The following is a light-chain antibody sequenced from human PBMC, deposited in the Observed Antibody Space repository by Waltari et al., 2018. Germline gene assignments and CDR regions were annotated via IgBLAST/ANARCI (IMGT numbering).Light chain of an antibody. Sequence: SYVLTPPPSVSVAPGKTARITCGGNNIENKSVHWYQQKPGQAPVLVMLYDSDRPSGIPGPFSGSNSGNPATLTISRVEAGDEADYYCQEWDSSRDYVMFGGGTNLTVL. CDR3: QEWDSSRDYVM. CDR1: NIENKS. CDR2: YDS. V-gene: IGLV3-21*04. J-gene: IGLJ3*02.